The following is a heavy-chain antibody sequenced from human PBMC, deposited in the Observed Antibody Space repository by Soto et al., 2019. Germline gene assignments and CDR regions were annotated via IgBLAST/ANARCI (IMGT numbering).Heavy chain of an antibody. D-gene: IGHD3-10*01. CDR2: ITSNGGST. V-gene: IGHV3-64D*06. J-gene: IGHJ4*02. Sequence: EVQLVESGGGLVQPGGSLRLSCSASGFTFSTHGMHWVRQAPGRGLEYVSAITSNGGSTYYADSVKGRFTISRDNSKNTLYLQMSSLRAEDTAVYYCVRWGTMVRGYDCWGQGTLVTVSS. CDR1: GFTFSTHG. CDR3: VRWGTMVRGYDC.